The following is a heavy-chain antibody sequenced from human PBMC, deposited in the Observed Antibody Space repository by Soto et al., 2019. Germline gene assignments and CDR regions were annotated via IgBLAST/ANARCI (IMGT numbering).Heavy chain of an antibody. D-gene: IGHD1-1*01. V-gene: IGHV1-69*13. Sequence: ASVKVSCKASGGTFSSYAISWVRQAPGQGLEWMGGIIPIFGTANYAQKFQGRVTITADESTSTAYMELSSLRSEDTAVYYCAREEMATTLDSYWGQGTLVTVSS. CDR3: AREEMATTLDSY. J-gene: IGHJ4*02. CDR1: GGTFSSYA. CDR2: IIPIFGTA.